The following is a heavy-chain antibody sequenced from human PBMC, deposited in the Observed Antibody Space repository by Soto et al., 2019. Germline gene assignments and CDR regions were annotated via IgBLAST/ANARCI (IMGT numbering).Heavy chain of an antibody. CDR1: GFTFNTHG. CDR2: IWYDESKK. Sequence: QVQLVESGGGVVQPGRSLRLSCAASGFTFNTHGMHWVRQAPGKGLEWVAVIWYDESKKYYEDSVTGRFTISRDNSRSALYLQMDSLRAEDTGVYYCARSSGLGIAFWGQGTLVTVSS. CDR3: ARSSGLGIAF. V-gene: IGHV3-33*01. D-gene: IGHD6-19*01. J-gene: IGHJ4*02.